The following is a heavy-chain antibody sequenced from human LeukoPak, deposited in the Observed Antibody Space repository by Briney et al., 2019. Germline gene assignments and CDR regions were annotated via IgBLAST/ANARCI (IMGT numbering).Heavy chain of an antibody. CDR3: TRGGRAFDI. D-gene: IGHD1-26*01. V-gene: IGHV3-21*01. CDR1: GFTFSSYT. J-gene: IGHJ3*02. Sequence: GGSLRLSCAASGFTFSSYTMNWVRQAPGKGLEWVSSITNSGNYIYYADSVKGRFTISRDNAKNSLYLQMNSLRAEDTAVYYCTRGGRAFDIWGQGTMVTVSS. CDR2: ITNSGNYI.